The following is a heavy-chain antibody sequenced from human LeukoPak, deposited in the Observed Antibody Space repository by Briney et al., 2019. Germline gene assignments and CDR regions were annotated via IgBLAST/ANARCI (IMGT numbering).Heavy chain of an antibody. CDR3: ARGSARMVANPLFDY. CDR1: GYSISSGYY. J-gene: IGHJ4*02. D-gene: IGHD5-12*01. CDR2: GYHIGST. Sequence: SETLSLTRTVSGYSISSGYYWGWIRQPPGKGLEWIGSGYHIGSTYFNPSLRSRVTILIDIFKNQFSLKMSSVTAADTAVYYCARGSARMVANPLFDYWGRGTLVTVSS. V-gene: IGHV4-38-2*02.